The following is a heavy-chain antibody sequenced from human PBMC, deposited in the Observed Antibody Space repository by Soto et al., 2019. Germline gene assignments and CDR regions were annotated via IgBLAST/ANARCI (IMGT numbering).Heavy chain of an antibody. CDR3: ARCGYSGYGDWFDP. J-gene: IGHJ5*02. CDR2: IIPNFGTA. Sequence: SVKVSCKASGGTFRSHAISWVRQAPGPGLEWTGGIIPNFGTANYAQKFQGRVTITADESTSTAYMELRSLSSDDTAVYYYARCGYSGYGDWFDPWGQGTLVTVSS. V-gene: IGHV1-69*13. CDR1: GGTFRSHA. D-gene: IGHD5-12*01.